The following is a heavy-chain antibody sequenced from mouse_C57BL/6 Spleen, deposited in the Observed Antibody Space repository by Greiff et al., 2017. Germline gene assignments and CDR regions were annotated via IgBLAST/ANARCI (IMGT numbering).Heavy chain of an antibody. D-gene: IGHD3-2*02. CDR2: IYLGDGDL. CDR1: GYAFSSSW. V-gene: IGHV1-82*01. CDR3: AGGAAQATDAMDY. J-gene: IGHJ4*01. Sequence: QVQLQHSGLELVKPGASVKISCKASGYAFSSSWMNWLKQRLGKGLEWFGRIYLGDGDLNYNGKFKGKATLTADKSSSTADMQRSSLTSEDSAVYVCAGGAAQATDAMDYWGQGTSVTVSS.